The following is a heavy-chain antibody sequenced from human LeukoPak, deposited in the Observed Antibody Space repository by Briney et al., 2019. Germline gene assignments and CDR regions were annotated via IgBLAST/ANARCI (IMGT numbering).Heavy chain of an antibody. CDR2: IIPIFGTA. D-gene: IGHD3-22*01. J-gene: IGHJ5*02. CDR1: GGTFSSYA. Sequence: GASVKVSCKASGGTFSSYAISWVRQAPGQGLAWMGGIIPIFGTANYAQKFQGRVTITADESTSTAYMELSSLRSEDTAVYYCAREMTRKDYYDSSGYYWFAPWGQGTLVTVSS. CDR3: AREMTRKDYYDSSGYYWFAP. V-gene: IGHV1-69*01.